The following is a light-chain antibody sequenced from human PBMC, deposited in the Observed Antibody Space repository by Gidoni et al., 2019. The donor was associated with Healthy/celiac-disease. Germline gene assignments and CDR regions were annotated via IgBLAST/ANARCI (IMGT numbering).Light chain of an antibody. V-gene: IGKV4-1*01. CDR1: QSVLYSSNNKNY. CDR2: WAS. J-gene: IGKJ4*01. CDR3: QQYYSTPLT. Sequence: DIVMTQPPDSLAVSLGERATTHCKSSQSVLYSSNNKNYLAWYQQKPGQPPKLLIYWASTREAGVPDRFSGSGSGTDFTLTISSLQAEDVAVYYCQQYYSTPLTFGGGTKVEIK.